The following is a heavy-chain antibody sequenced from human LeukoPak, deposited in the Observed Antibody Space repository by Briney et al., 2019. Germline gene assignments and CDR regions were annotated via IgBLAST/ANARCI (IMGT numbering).Heavy chain of an antibody. CDR2: FDPEDGET. J-gene: IGHJ5*02. CDR1: GYTLTELS. V-gene: IGHV1-24*01. D-gene: IGHD3-22*01. Sequence: GASVKVSCKVSGYTLTELSMHWVRQAPGKGLEWMGGFDPEDGETIYAQKFQGRVTMTEDTSTDTAYMELSSLRSEDTAVYYCATRYYDSSGYYYGGSWFDPWGQGTLVTVSS. CDR3: ATRYYDSSGYYYGGSWFDP.